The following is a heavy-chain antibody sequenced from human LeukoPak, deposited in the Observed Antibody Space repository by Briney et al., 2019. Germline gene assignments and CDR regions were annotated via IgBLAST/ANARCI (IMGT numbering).Heavy chain of an antibody. CDR3: ARALRAVGDYGY. D-gene: IGHD4-17*01. J-gene: IGHJ4*02. CDR1: GYSISSGYY. Sequence: SETLSLTCTVSGYSISSGYYWGWIRQPPGKGLEWIGSIYHSGSTYYNPSLKSRVTISVDTSKNQFSLKLSSVTAADTAVYYCARALRAVGDYGYWGQGTLVTVSS. V-gene: IGHV4-38-2*02. CDR2: IYHSGST.